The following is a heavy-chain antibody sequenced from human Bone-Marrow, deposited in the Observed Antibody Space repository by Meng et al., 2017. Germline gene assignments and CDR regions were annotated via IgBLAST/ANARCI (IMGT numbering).Heavy chain of an antibody. CDR1: GGSISSSSYY. Sequence: GSLRLSCTVSGGSISSSSYYWGWIRQPPGKGLEWIGSIYYSGSTYYNPSLKSRVTISVDTSKNQFSLKLSSVTAADTAVYYCARGRDGYNYYFDYWGQGTLVTVSS. D-gene: IGHD5-24*01. J-gene: IGHJ4*02. V-gene: IGHV4-39*07. CDR3: ARGRDGYNYYFDY. CDR2: IYYSGST.